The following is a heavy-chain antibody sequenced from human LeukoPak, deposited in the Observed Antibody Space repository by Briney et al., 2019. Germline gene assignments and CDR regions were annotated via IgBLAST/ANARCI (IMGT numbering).Heavy chain of an antibody. J-gene: IGHJ4*02. CDR1: GFTFGRYG. D-gene: IGHD1-26*01. CDR2: IWYDGSNK. Sequence: GRSLRLSCAASGFTFGRYGMHWVRQAPGKGLEWVAVIWYDGSNKYYADSVKGRFTISRDNSQNTLYLQMNSLRVEDTAVYYCAKDTGLVGATRYYFDYWGQGTLVTVSS. CDR3: AKDTGLVGATRYYFDY. V-gene: IGHV3-33*06.